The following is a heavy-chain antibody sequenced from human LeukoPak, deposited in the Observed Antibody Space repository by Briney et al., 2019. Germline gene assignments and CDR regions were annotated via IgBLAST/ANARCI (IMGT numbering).Heavy chain of an antibody. D-gene: IGHD6-25*01. CDR2: SYPGDSDT. Sequence: GESLKISCKGSGYNFTDYFIAGVRQMPGKGLDWMGFSYPGDSDTRYSPSFRGQVTISADKSISTAYLQWSSLTASDTAMYYCARLGSGDAFDIWGQGTMVTVSS. J-gene: IGHJ3*02. V-gene: IGHV5-51*01. CDR3: ARLGSGDAFDI. CDR1: GYNFTDYF.